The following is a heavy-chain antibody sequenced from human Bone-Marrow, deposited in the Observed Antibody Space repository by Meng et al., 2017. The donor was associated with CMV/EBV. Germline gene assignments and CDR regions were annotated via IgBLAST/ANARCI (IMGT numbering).Heavy chain of an antibody. CDR1: GFTFSSHA. CDR2: ITYEGANK. Sequence: GGSLRLSCAASGFTFSSHAMHWVRQAPGKGLEWVAFITYEGANKFYIDSVKGRFTISRDNSNNTVSLQLNSLRVEDTAVYYCAREMDFWSGKPYYGMDVWGQGTTVTVSS. J-gene: IGHJ6*02. D-gene: IGHD3-3*01. CDR3: AREMDFWSGKPYYGMDV. V-gene: IGHV3-30-3*01.